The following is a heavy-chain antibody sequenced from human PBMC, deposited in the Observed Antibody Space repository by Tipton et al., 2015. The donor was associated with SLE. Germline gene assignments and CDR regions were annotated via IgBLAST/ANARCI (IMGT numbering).Heavy chain of an antibody. J-gene: IGHJ4*02. V-gene: IGHV4-59*11. CDR3: ARWYSRSSDFFDF. CDR2: IFYGGHT. CDR1: GGSITSHS. D-gene: IGHD6-6*01. Sequence: TLSLTCTVSGGSITSHSWSWIRQPPGKGLEWIGYIFYGGHTDYNPSLESRVSISMNTSQNQSSLRLTSVTAADTAVYFCARWYSRSSDFFDFWGQGMLVTVSS.